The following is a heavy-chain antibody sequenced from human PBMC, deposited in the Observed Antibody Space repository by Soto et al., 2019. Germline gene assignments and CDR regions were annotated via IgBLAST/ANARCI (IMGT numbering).Heavy chain of an antibody. CDR2: VYGVGTS. J-gene: IGHJ5*02. CDR1: GDSIRSVGYY. Sequence: QIQLQESGPGLVKPSETLSLTCSVSGDSIRSVGYYWTWIRQPPGKGLEWLGDVYGVGTSRYNASLRSRLYISAAPSNNANSLTLTSVTATDTAVYFCGRGVSSGWNPTRVDPWGHG. V-gene: IGHV4-30-4*08. D-gene: IGHD6-25*01. CDR3: GRGVSSGWNPTRVDP.